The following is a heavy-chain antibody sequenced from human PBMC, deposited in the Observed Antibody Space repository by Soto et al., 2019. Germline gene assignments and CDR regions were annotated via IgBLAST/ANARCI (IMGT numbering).Heavy chain of an antibody. Sequence: SETLSLTCTVSGVSVSTGGYFWTWIRQHPGKGLGWIGNIYYSGMTYYNPSLRGRVSISLDPSESQFSLKLNSVTAADTAVYYCARDSSGPGYSYGKFDYWGQGALVTVSS. D-gene: IGHD5-18*01. J-gene: IGHJ4*02. CDR2: IYYSGMT. CDR1: GVSVSTGGYF. CDR3: ARDSSGPGYSYGKFDY. V-gene: IGHV4-31*03.